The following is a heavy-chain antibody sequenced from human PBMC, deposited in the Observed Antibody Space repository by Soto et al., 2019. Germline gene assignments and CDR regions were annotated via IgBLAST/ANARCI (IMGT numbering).Heavy chain of an antibody. V-gene: IGHV3-30-3*01. D-gene: IGHD6-6*01. Sequence: QVQLVESGGGVVQPGRSLRLSCAASGFTFSRHAMHWVRQAPVKGLEWVAVISYDGSEKYYADSVKGRFTISRDSSKNTLYLQMDNLGPEDTAVYYCAREVGGSSPPGWGQGTLVTVFS. CDR1: GFTFSRHA. CDR3: AREVGGSSPPG. CDR2: ISYDGSEK. J-gene: IGHJ4*02.